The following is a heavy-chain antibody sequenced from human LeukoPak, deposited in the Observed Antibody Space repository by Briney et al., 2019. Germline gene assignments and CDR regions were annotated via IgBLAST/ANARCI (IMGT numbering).Heavy chain of an antibody. CDR2: IQYDGSNK. Sequence: PGGSLRLSCAATGFAFSNYGMHLVRQAPGKGLEWVAFIQYDGSNKFYADSVKGRFTISRDNSKNTLYLQMNSLRAEDAAVYYCAKSSRGYEDLDYWGQGTLVTVSS. V-gene: IGHV3-30*02. CDR1: GFAFSNYG. D-gene: IGHD5-12*01. J-gene: IGHJ4*02. CDR3: AKSSRGYEDLDY.